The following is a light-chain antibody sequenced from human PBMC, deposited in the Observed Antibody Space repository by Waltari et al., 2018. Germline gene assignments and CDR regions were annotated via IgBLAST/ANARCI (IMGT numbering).Light chain of an antibody. CDR2: KDK. Sequence: QSVRTQPPSVSGTPGQRGTISCSGGVYNIGSNTGHWYKHLPGTAPKHLIYKDKRRPSGVPDRFSGSKSGTSASLAITGLQSEDEAEYFCAVWDDSLTGPIFGGGTKVTVL. CDR1: VYNIGSNT. V-gene: IGLV1-44*01. J-gene: IGLJ2*01. CDR3: AVWDDSLTGPI.